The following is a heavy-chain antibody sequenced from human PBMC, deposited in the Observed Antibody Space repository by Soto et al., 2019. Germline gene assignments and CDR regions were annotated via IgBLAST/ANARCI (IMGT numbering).Heavy chain of an antibody. D-gene: IGHD5-18*01. V-gene: IGHV1-3*01. CDR1: GYTFTSHT. J-gene: IGHJ4*02. Sequence: QVQLVQSGTEVKKPGASVKISCKASGYTFTSHTIHWLRQAPGQRLEWMAWINVNNDNTKYSHKFQGRVTITIDTSASTVYMNLRSLRSEDTAVYYCARSSFTAVDYWGQGTLVSVSS. CDR3: ARSSFTAVDY. CDR2: INVNNDNT.